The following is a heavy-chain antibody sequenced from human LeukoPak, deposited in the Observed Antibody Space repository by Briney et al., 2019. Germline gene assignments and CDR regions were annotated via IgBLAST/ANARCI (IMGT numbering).Heavy chain of an antibody. CDR3: ASDSGYDGIDY. Sequence: SETLSLTCAVSGGSFSGYYWSWIRQPPGKGLEWIGEINHSGSTNYNPSLKSRVTVSVDTSKNQFSLKLSSVTAADTAVYYCASDSGYDGIDYWGQGTLVTVSS. V-gene: IGHV4-34*01. CDR2: INHSGST. D-gene: IGHD5-12*01. CDR1: GGSFSGYY. J-gene: IGHJ4*02.